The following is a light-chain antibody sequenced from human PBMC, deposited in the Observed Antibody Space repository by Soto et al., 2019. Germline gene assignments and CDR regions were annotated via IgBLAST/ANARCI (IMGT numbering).Light chain of an antibody. Sequence: EIVLTQSPATLSLSPGERATLSCRASQGVSSYLAWYQQKPGQAPRLLIYDASNRATGIPARFSGSGSGTDFTLTISSLDPEDFAVYYCQQRSNWPPGGLTFGGGTKVEIK. CDR1: QGVSSY. V-gene: IGKV3-11*01. J-gene: IGKJ4*01. CDR3: QQRSNWPPGGLT. CDR2: DAS.